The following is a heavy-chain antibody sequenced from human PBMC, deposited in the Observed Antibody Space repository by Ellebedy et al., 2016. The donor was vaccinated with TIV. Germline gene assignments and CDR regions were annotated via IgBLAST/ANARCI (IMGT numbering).Heavy chain of an antibody. CDR1: GGSISSYY. CDR3: ARVGGVKVPDY. J-gene: IGHJ4*02. V-gene: IGHV4-59*01. D-gene: IGHD3-10*01. CDR2: IYYSGST. Sequence: MPSETLSLTCTVSGGSISSYYWSWIRQPPGKGLEWIGYIYYSGSTNYNPSLKSRVTISVDTSKNQFSLKLSSVAAADTAVYYCARVGGVKVPDYWGQGTLVTVSS.